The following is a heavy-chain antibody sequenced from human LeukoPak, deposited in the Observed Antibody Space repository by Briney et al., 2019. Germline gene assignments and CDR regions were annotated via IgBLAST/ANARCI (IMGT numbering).Heavy chain of an antibody. CDR3: ARTRGYREEIDY. Sequence: GESLKISCKGSGYSFTSYWNGWVRQMSGKGLEWMGIIYPGDSDTRYSPSLQGQVTISADKSNSTAYLQWSTLKASDTAMYYCARTRGYREEIDYWGQGTLVTVSS. D-gene: IGHD5-18*01. J-gene: IGHJ4*02. V-gene: IGHV5-51*01. CDR2: IYPGDSDT. CDR1: GYSFTSYW.